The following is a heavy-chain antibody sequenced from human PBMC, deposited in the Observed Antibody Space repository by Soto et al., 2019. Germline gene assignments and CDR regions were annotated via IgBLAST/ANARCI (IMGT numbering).Heavy chain of an antibody. J-gene: IGHJ4*02. CDR2: ISGSGEDT. CDR1: GFTFSGYA. V-gene: IGHV3-23*01. D-gene: IGHD1-20*01. CDR3: AKLRQYNVGWLFYFDY. Sequence: GGSLRLSCAASGFTFSGYAMNWVRQAPGKGLEWVSGISGSGEDTYYADSVKGRFTISRDNSKNTLYLQVNSLRAEDTAVYYCAKLRQYNVGWLFYFDYWGQGTLVTVSS.